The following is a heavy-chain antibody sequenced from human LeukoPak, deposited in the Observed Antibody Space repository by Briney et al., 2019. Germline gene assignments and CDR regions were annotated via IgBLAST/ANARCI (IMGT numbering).Heavy chain of an antibody. D-gene: IGHD3-16*02. CDR2: IYVTGST. Sequence: SETLSLTCTVSGGSIGTYYWSWIRQSPGKGLEWIGYIYVTGSTRYNPYLQSRVTISVDTSRDQFFLKMSSVTAADTAVYYCARHIGGGIEDMDVWGKGTKVTVSS. J-gene: IGHJ6*03. CDR3: ARHIGGGIEDMDV. CDR1: GGSIGTYY. V-gene: IGHV4-59*08.